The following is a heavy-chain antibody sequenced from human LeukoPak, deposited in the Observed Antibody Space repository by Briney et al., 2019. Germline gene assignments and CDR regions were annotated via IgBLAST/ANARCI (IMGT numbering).Heavy chain of an antibody. Sequence: PSETLSLTCTVTSASISGTYYFWGWIRQSPGKGLEWIGSIYNSGTTYYNPSLRSRVTISVDTSKNQFSLKLTSVTAADTAVYYCARHRVGHCTSVTCPTFEYWGQGTLVTVSS. CDR3: ARHRVGHCTSVTCPTFEY. V-gene: IGHV4-39*01. CDR2: IYNSGTT. J-gene: IGHJ4*02. CDR1: SASISGTYYF. D-gene: IGHD2-8*02.